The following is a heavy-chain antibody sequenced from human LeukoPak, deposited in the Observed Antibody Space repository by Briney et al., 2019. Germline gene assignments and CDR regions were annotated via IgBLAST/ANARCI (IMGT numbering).Heavy chain of an antibody. CDR1: GFTFSSYS. CDR3: ARASYYYDSSGD. Sequence: GGSLRLSCAASGFTFSSYSMNWVRQAPGKGLEWVSSISSSRSYIYYADSVKGRFTISRDNAKNSLYLQMNSLRAEDTAVYYCARASYYYDSSGDWGQGTLVTVSS. CDR2: ISSSRSYI. J-gene: IGHJ4*02. V-gene: IGHV3-21*01. D-gene: IGHD3-22*01.